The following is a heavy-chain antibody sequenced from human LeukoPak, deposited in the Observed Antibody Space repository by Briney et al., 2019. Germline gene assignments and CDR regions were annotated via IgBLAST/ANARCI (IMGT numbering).Heavy chain of an antibody. D-gene: IGHD2-2*01. CDR1: GYTFTGY. Sequence: ASVKVSCKASGYTFTGYMHWVRQAPGRGLEWRGWINPHTGGTNYAQKFQGRVTMTRDTSTSTFYMELSSLRSDDTAVYYCARDSGIVVVPAAIMFDPWGQGTLVTVSS. CDR3: ARDSGIVVVPAAIMFDP. CDR2: INPHTGGT. J-gene: IGHJ5*02. V-gene: IGHV1-2*02.